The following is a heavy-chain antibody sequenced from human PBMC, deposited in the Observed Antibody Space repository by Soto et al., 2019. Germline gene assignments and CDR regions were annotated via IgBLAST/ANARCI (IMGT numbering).Heavy chain of an antibody. Sequence: EVQLVESGGGLVQPGGSLRLSCAASGFTFSSYSMNWVRQAPGKGLEWVSYISSSSSTIYYADSVKGRFTISRDNAKNTLYLQMNSLRDADTAVYYCARKNTYYYDSIGRMDVCGQGTTVTVSS. CDR3: ARKNTYYYDSIGRMDV. V-gene: IGHV3-48*02. J-gene: IGHJ6*02. D-gene: IGHD3-22*01. CDR1: GFTFSSYS. CDR2: ISSSSSTI.